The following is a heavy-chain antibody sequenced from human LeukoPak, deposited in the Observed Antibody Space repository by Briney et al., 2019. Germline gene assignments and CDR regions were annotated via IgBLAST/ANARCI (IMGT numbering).Heavy chain of an antibody. CDR1: GGSFSGYY. D-gene: IGHD3-10*01. Sequence: SETLSLTCAVYGGSFSGYYWSWIRQPPGKGLEWIGEINHSGSTNYNPSLKSRVTISVDTSKNQFSLKLSSVTAADTAVYHCARGILLWFGETQFDYWGQGTLVTVSS. CDR3: ARGILLWFGETQFDY. CDR2: INHSGST. J-gene: IGHJ4*02. V-gene: IGHV4-34*01.